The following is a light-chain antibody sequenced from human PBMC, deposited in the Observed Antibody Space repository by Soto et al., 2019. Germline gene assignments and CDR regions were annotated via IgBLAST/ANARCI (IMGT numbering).Light chain of an antibody. CDR3: SSYTNSRTVI. Sequence: QSALTQPASVSGSPGQSITISCTGTNSDIGTYDYVSWYQKYPGTAPKLIMSEVRNRPSGVPSRFSGSKSGTTASLTISGLQAEDEAEYYCSSYTNSRTVIFGDGTKLTVL. J-gene: IGLJ2*01. CDR1: NSDIGTYDY. CDR2: EVR. V-gene: IGLV2-14*01.